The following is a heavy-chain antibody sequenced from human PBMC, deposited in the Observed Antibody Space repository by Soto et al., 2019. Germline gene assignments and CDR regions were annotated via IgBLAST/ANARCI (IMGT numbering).Heavy chain of an antibody. Sequence: QVQLQESGPGLVKPSQTLSLTCTVSGGSISSGDYYWSWIRQPPGKGLEWIGYMYDSGSTYYNSSPESRANIPLDTSKKQFSLKLTSVTAADTAVYYCARGTGVGPWGQGTLVTVSS. V-gene: IGHV4-30-4*01. CDR2: MYDSGST. J-gene: IGHJ5*02. D-gene: IGHD2-2*01. CDR1: GGSISSGDYY. CDR3: ARGTGVGP.